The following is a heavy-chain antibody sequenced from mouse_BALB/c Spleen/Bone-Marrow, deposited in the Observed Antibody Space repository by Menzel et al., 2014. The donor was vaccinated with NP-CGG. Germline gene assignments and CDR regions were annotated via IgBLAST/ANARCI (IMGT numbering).Heavy chain of an antibody. V-gene: IGHV3-2*02. J-gene: IGHJ1*01. CDR3: ARSADWYFDV. CDR2: ISYRGST. CDR1: GYSITSDYA. Sequence: EVQLQQSGPGLVKPSQPLSLTCTVTGYSITSDYAWHWIRQFPGNKLEWMGYISYRGSTSYYPSLKSRISITRDTSKNQFFLQLNSVTTEDTATYYCARSADWYFDVWGAGTTVTVSS.